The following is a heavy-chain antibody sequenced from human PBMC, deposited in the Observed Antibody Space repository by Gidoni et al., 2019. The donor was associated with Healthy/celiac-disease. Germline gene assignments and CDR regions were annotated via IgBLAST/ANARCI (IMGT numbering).Heavy chain of an antibody. CDR2: INSDGSST. J-gene: IGHJ6*02. CDR1: GFPFSSYW. CDR3: ARERYSNYYYYGMDV. V-gene: IGHV3-74*01. Sequence: EVQLVESGGGLVQPGGSLRLSCAASGFPFSSYWMHWVRQAPGKGLVGVSRINSDGSSTSYADSVKGRFTISRDNAKNTLYLQMNSLRAEDTAVYYCARERYSNYYYYGMDVWGQGTTVTVSS. D-gene: IGHD4-4*01.